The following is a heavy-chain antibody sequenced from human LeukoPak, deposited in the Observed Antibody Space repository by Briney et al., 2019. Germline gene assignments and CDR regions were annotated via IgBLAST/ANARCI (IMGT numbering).Heavy chain of an antibody. CDR3: ARERTFYSSSWYLDY. CDR2: IYYSGST. Sequence: SETLSLTCTVSGGSISSYYWSWIRQPPGKGLEWIGYIYYSGSTNYNPSLKSRVTISVDTSKNQFSLKLSSVTAADTAVYYCARERTFYSSSWYLDYWGQGTLVTVSS. CDR1: GGSISSYY. J-gene: IGHJ4*02. V-gene: IGHV4-59*01. D-gene: IGHD6-13*01.